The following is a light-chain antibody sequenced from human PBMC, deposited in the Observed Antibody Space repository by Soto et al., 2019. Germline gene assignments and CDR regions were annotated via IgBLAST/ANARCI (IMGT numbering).Light chain of an antibody. V-gene: IGKV1-27*01. Sequence: DIQMTQSPPSLSASVGDRVTITCRASQVISNYFAWYQQQPGKAPKLLIFDASTLYPGVPSRFSGSGSGTDFTLTISSLQPEDVANYYCQPFQRAPRTFGQGTRVEIK. CDR1: QVISNY. CDR3: QPFQRAPRT. CDR2: DAS. J-gene: IGKJ1*01.